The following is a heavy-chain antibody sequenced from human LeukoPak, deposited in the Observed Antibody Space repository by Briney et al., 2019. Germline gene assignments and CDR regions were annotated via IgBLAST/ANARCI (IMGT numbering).Heavy chain of an antibody. CDR3: ARTPLWFGELLSSDY. J-gene: IGHJ4*02. V-gene: IGHV1-2*02. D-gene: IGHD3-10*01. Sequence: ASVKVSCKASGYTFTGYYMHWVRQAPGQGLEWMGWINPNSGGTNYAQKFQGRVTMTRDTSISTAYMELSRLRSDDTAVYYCARTPLWFGELLSSDYWGQGTLVTVSS. CDR1: GYTFTGYY. CDR2: INPNSGGT.